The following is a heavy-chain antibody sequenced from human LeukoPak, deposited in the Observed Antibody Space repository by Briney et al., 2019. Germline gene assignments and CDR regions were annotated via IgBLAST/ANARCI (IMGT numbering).Heavy chain of an antibody. CDR2: IFHSGTT. J-gene: IGHJ4*02. CDR3: ARHVRLATRTRHLDY. D-gene: IGHD6-6*01. Sequence: SETLSLTCAVYGASFSGYYWSWIRQPPGKGLEWIGEIFHSGTTSYNPSLKSRVSMSVDTSKNHFSLKLSSVTAADTAVYYCARHVRLATRTRHLDYWGQGSLVTVSS. V-gene: IGHV4-34*12. CDR1: GASFSGYY.